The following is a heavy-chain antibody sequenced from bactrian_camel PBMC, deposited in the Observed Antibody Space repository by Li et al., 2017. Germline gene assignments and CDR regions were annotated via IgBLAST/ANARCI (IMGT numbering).Heavy chain of an antibody. D-gene: IGHD2*01. V-gene: IGHV3-2*01. CDR2: IVSDGSNT. CDR1: GFTFSSYY. J-gene: IGHJ4*01. Sequence: HVQLVESGGGLVQPGGSLRLSCAASGFTFSSYYMSWVRQAPGKGLEWVSSIVSDGSNTYYADSVKGRFTISRDNTKNMLYLQMNSLKSEDTALYYCAKFPSVVRPAEYNYWGQGTQVTVS. CDR3: AKFPSVVRPAEYNY.